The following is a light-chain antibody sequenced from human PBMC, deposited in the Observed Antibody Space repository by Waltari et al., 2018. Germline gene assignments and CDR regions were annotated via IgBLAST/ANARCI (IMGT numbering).Light chain of an antibody. CDR3: HQRNTWPLLT. Sequence: IVLTQSPATLSLSPGESATLSCRASQSVGTYLAWYQHKRGQAPRLLIYDASNRATGIPARFSGSGSGTDFTLTISSLEPEGFAIYYCHQRNTWPLLTFGGGTKVEIK. CDR2: DAS. V-gene: IGKV3-11*01. CDR1: QSVGTY. J-gene: IGKJ4*01.